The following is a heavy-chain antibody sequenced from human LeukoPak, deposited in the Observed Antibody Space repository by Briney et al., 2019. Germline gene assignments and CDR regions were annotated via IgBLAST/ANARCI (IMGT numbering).Heavy chain of an antibody. CDR2: IWYDGSNI. D-gene: IGHD4-23*01. CDR1: GFTFRNYA. CDR3: ARGANYGGNLGVY. Sequence: GGSLRLSCAASGFTFRNYAMHWVRQAPGKGLEWVAVIWYDGSNIYYSDSVKGRFTISRDNSKNTLFLQMNSLRAEDTAVYYYARGANYGGNLGVYRGQGTLVTVSS. J-gene: IGHJ4*02. V-gene: IGHV3-33*01.